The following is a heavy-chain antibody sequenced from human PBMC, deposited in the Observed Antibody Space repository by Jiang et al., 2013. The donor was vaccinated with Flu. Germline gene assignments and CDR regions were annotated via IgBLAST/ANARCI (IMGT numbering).Heavy chain of an antibody. CDR2: IYTSGST. CDR1: GGSISSGSYY. CDR3: ARDCARYCSGGSCYSGWFDP. J-gene: IGHJ5*02. D-gene: IGHD2-15*01. Sequence: GPGLVKPSQTLSLTCTVSGGSISSGSYYWSWIRQPAGKGLEWIGRIYTSGSTNYNPSLKSRVTISVDTSKNQFSLKLSSVTAADTAVYYCARDCARYCSGGSCYSGWFDPWGQGTLVTVSS. V-gene: IGHV4-61*02.